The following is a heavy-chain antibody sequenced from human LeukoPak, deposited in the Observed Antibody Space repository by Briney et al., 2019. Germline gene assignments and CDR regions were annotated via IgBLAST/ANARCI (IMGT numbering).Heavy chain of an antibody. V-gene: IGHV3-74*01. CDR2: INSDGSST. CDR3: ARDSGILTGYYDLVDY. D-gene: IGHD3-9*01. Sequence: GGSLRLSCAASGFTFSSYWMHWVRQAPGKGLVWVSRINSDGSSTNYADSVKGRFTISRDNAKNTLYLQMNSLRAEDTAVYYCARDSGILTGYYDLVDYWGQGTLVTVSS. CDR1: GFTFSSYW. J-gene: IGHJ4*02.